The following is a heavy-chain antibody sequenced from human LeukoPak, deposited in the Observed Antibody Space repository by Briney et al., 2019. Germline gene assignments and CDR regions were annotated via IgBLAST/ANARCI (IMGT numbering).Heavy chain of an antibody. CDR1: GGSISSYY. CDR3: ARDPREEYYYDSSGSY. D-gene: IGHD3-22*01. V-gene: IGHV4-38-2*02. Sequence: SETLSLTCTVSGGSISSYYWGWIRQPPGKGLEWIGSIYHSGSTYYNPSLKSRVTISVDTSKNQFSLKLSSVTAADTAVYYCARDPREEYYYDSSGSYWGQGTLVTVSS. CDR2: IYHSGST. J-gene: IGHJ4*02.